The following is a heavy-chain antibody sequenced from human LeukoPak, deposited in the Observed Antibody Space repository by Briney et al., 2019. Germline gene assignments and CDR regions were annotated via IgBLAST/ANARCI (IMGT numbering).Heavy chain of an antibody. CDR3: VRAKYGSGRTAAFDI. CDR2: INQVGSEK. Sequence: PGGSLRLSCAASGFTFSSYCMSWVRQAPGKGLEWVANINQVGSEKLYVDSVEGRFTMSRDNTKNSLDLQMNSLRAEDTAVYYCVRAKYGSGRTAAFDIWGRGTMVTVSS. V-gene: IGHV3-7*01. D-gene: IGHD3-10*01. J-gene: IGHJ3*02. CDR1: GFTFSSYC.